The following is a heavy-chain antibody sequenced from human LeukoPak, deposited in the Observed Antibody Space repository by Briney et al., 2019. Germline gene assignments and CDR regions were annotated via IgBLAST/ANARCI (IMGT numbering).Heavy chain of an antibody. CDR1: GGSISSSSYY. D-gene: IGHD6-19*01. CDR2: IYYSGST. Sequence: SETLSLTCTVSGGSISSSSYYWGWLRQPPGKGLEWIGSIYYSGSTYYNPSLKSRVTIAVDTSKNQFSLKLSSVTAADTAVYYCARDGSIAVAGFDYWGQGTLVTVSS. V-gene: IGHV4-39*07. CDR3: ARDGSIAVAGFDY. J-gene: IGHJ4*02.